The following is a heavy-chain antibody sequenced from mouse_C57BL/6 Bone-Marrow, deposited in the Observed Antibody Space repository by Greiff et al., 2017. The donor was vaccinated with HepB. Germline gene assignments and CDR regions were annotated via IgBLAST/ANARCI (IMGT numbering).Heavy chain of an antibody. J-gene: IGHJ2*01. CDR1: GFNIKDYY. CDR2: IDPEDGDT. Sequence: EVKLMESGAELVRPGASVKLSCTASGFNIKDYYMHWVKPRPEQGLEWIGRIDPEDGDTEYDPKFQGKATMTADTSSNTAYLQLSSLTSEDTAVYYCTTWILRYPYYFGYWGQGNTLTVSS. V-gene: IGHV14-1*01. CDR3: TTWILRYPYYFGY. D-gene: IGHD1-1*01.